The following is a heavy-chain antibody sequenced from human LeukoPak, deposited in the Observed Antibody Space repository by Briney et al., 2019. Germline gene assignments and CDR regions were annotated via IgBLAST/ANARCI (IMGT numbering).Heavy chain of an antibody. CDR3: ARSVYYDSSGYETFDY. V-gene: IGHV3-21*01. J-gene: IGHJ4*02. Sequence: PGGSLRLSCAASGFTFSSYSMNWVRQAPGKGLEWVSSISSSSSYIYYADSAKGRFTISRDNAKNSLYLQMNSLRAEDTAVYYCARSVYYDSSGYETFDYWGQGTLVTVSS. D-gene: IGHD3-22*01. CDR1: GFTFSSYS. CDR2: ISSSSSYI.